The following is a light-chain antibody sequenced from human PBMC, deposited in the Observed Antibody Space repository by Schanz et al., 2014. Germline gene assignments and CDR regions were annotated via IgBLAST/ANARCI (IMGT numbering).Light chain of an antibody. CDR1: SSDIGNYNY. Sequence: QSALTQPASVSGSPGQSITISCTGTSSDIGNYNYVSWYQQHPGKAPKVVIYDVSNRPSGVSNRFSGSKSGNTASLTISVLQAEDEADYYCSSYAGGSIFVIFGGGTKLTVL. CDR2: DVS. CDR3: SSYAGGSIFVI. V-gene: IGLV2-14*01. J-gene: IGLJ2*01.